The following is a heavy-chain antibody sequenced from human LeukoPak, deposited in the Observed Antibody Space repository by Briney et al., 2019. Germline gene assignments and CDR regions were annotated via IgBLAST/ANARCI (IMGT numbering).Heavy chain of an antibody. CDR1: GVSFSGYY. CDR3: ARASKWVPAAHNWFDP. CDR2: INHSGST. V-gene: IGHV4-34*01. J-gene: IGHJ5*02. D-gene: IGHD2-2*01. Sequence: SETLSLTCAVYGVSFSGYYWSWIRQPPGKGLEWIGEINHSGSTNYNPSLKSRVTMSVDTSKNQFSLKLSSVTAADTAVYYCARASKWVPAAHNWFDPWGQGILVTVSS.